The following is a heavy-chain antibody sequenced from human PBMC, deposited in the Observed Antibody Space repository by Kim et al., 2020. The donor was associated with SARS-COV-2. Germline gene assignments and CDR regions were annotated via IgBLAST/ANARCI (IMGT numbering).Heavy chain of an antibody. CDR3: ARATSNPYYDFWSGETMVRGVIYSAKNDAFDI. Sequence: SETLSLTCTVSGGSISSGGYYWSWIRQHPGKGLEWIGYIYYSGSTYYNPSLKSRVTISVDTSKNQFSLKLSSVTAADTAVYYCARATSNPYYDFWSGETMVRGVIYSAKNDAFDIWGQGTMVTVSS. J-gene: IGHJ3*02. CDR2: IYYSGST. D-gene: IGHD3-3*01. CDR1: GGSISSGGYY. V-gene: IGHV4-31*03.